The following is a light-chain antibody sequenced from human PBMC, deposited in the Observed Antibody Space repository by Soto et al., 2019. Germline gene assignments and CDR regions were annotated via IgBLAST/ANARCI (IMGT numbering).Light chain of an antibody. CDR1: QSVPRSY. Sequence: IVMTQTPTTLSVSPGERATLSCRASQSVPRSYLAWYQQKPGQAPRLLIYGTSSRATGIPDRFSGSGSGTDFTLTISRLEPEDFAVFYCQQYGSSITFGQGTRLEIK. V-gene: IGKV3-20*01. CDR3: QQYGSSIT. J-gene: IGKJ5*01. CDR2: GTS.